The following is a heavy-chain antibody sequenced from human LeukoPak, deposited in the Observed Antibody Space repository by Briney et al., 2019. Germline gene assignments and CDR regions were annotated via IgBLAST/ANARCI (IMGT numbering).Heavy chain of an antibody. CDR1: DYSISSGYF. D-gene: IGHD3-10*02. Sequence: PSETLSLTCSVSDYSISSGYFWGWIRQPPGKGLEWIGIVHFGDIFYYNPSLESRITISIDTSKNQFSLMLSSVTAADTAVYYCARHVRLSYDAFDIWGQGTMVTVSS. V-gene: IGHV4-38-2*02. CDR2: VHFGDIF. J-gene: IGHJ3*02. CDR3: ARHVRLSYDAFDI.